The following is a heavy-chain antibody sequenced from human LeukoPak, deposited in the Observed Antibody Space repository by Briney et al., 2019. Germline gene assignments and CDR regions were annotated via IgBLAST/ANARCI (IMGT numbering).Heavy chain of an antibody. CDR1: GINFRAYW. CDR3: AAWGSGNY. D-gene: IGHD7-27*01. V-gene: IGHV3-7*03. Sequence: GGSLRLSCTASGINFRAYWMSWVRQAPGKGLEWVANIKQDGSAKHYVDSVKGRFTISRDNAKNSLDLEMNSLGDEDTAVYYCAAWGSGNYWGQGTLVTVSS. J-gene: IGHJ4*02. CDR2: IKQDGSAK.